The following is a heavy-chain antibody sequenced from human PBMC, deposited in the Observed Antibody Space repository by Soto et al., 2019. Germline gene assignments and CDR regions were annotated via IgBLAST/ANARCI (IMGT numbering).Heavy chain of an antibody. CDR2: INAGNGNT. D-gene: IGHD4-17*01. V-gene: IGHV1-3*01. CDR3: ARWHDGSDYGDYVRYFDY. CDR1: GYTFTSYA. J-gene: IGHJ4*02. Sequence: GASVKVSCKASGYTFTSYAMHWVRQAPGQRLEWMGWINAGNGNTKYSQKFQGRVTITRDTSASTAYMELSSLRSEDTAVYYCARWHDGSDYGDYVRYFDYWGQGTLVTVSS.